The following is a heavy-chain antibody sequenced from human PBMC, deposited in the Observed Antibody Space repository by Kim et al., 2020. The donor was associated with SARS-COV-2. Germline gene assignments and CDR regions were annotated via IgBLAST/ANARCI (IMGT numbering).Heavy chain of an antibody. CDR3: TSKYYYDSSGYYYADW. D-gene: IGHD3-22*01. CDR2: IYHTGST. J-gene: IGHJ4*02. CDR1: GYSISSGYY. V-gene: IGHV4-38-2*02. Sequence: SETLSLTCTFSGYSISSGYYWGWIRQSPGKGLEWIGSIYHTGSTYYNPSLKSRVTISIDTSKNQFSLRLNSVTAADTAVYYCTSKYYYDSSGYYYADWWGQGTLVTVSS.